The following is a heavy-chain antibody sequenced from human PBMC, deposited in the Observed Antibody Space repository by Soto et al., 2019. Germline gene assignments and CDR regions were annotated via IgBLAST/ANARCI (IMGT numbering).Heavy chain of an antibody. CDR3: AKWSGYGDE. Sequence: GGSLRLSCAASGFAFSDFYMSWTRQAPGKGPEWVSGLSHGGTYTFYADSVKGRFTISVDISQNTVYLQMNSLRTEDTAVYYCAKWSGYGDEWGQGTLVTVSS. J-gene: IGHJ4*02. CDR2: LSHGGTYT. CDR1: GFAFSDFY. V-gene: IGHV3-23*01. D-gene: IGHD5-12*01.